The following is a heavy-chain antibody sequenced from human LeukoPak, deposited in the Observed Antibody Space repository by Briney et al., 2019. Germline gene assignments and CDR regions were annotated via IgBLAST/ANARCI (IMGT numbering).Heavy chain of an antibody. CDR2: IIPIFGTA. J-gene: IGHJ6*03. CDR3: ADRSSTSCYYYYYMDV. Sequence: SVKVSCKASGGTFSSYAISWVRQAPGQGLEWMGRIIPIFGTANYAQKFQGRVTITTDESTSTAYMELSSLRSEDTAVYYCADRSSTSCYYYYYMDVWGKGTTVTVSS. D-gene: IGHD2-2*01. V-gene: IGHV1-69*05. CDR1: GGTFSSYA.